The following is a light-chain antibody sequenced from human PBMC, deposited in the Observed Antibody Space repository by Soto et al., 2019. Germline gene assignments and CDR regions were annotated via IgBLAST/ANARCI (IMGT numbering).Light chain of an antibody. CDR1: SSDVGGYNY. CDR2: DVS. Sequence: QSVLTQPRSVSGSPGQSVSISCTGTSSDVGGYNYVSWYQQHPGKAPKLMLHDVSKRPSGVPNRFSGSKSGNTASLTISGLQAEDEADYYCCSYAGSYTWVFGGGTKLTVL. V-gene: IGLV2-11*01. CDR3: CSYAGSYTWV. J-gene: IGLJ3*02.